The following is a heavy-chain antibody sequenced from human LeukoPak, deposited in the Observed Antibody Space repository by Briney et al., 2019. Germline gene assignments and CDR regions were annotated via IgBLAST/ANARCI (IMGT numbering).Heavy chain of an antibody. V-gene: IGHV4-34*01. CDR3: ARQLWSHFDY. D-gene: IGHD5-18*01. CDR1: GGSFSGYY. J-gene: IGHJ4*02. Sequence: SETLSLTCAVYGGSFSGYYWSWIRQPPGKGLEWIGEINHSGSTNYNPSLKSRVTISVDTSKNQFSLKLSSVTAADTAVYYCARQLWSHFDYWGQGTLVPVSS. CDR2: INHSGST.